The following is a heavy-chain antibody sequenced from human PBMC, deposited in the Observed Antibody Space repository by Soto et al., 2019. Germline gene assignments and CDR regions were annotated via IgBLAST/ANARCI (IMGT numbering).Heavy chain of an antibody. V-gene: IGHV1-69*06. D-gene: IGHD3-22*01. J-gene: IGHJ4*02. Sequence: SGNGSCKASGGTFSIYAISWVRQAPGQGLEWMGGIIPIFGTANYAQKFQGRVTITADKSTSTAYMELSSLRSEDTAVYYCASAHRRYYASSGSLRYGDYRGQG. CDR2: IIPIFGTA. CDR1: GGTFSIYA. CDR3: ASAHRRYYASSGSLRYGDY.